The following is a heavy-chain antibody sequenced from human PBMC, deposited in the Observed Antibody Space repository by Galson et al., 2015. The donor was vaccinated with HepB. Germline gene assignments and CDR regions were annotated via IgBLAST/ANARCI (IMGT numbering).Heavy chain of an antibody. CDR3: ARVNYNILTGYGPCEH. CDR1: GFSISSYS. D-gene: IGHD3-9*01. Sequence: SLRLSCAASGFSISSYSMNWVRQAPGKGLEWVSYISTGSTTIYYADSVKGRFTISRDNAKNSLYLQMNRLRDENTAVYYCARVNYNILTGYGPCEHWGQGPLATVSS. CDR2: ISTGSTTI. V-gene: IGHV3-48*02. J-gene: IGHJ4*02.